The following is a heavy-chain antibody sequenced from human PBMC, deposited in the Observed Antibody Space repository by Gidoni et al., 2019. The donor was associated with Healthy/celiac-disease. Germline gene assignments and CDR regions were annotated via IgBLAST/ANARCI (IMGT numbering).Heavy chain of an antibody. CDR2: INHSGST. CDR3: ARGPKTYYDFWSGYSPPDSYGMDV. V-gene: IGHV4-34*01. D-gene: IGHD3-3*01. Sequence: QVQLQQWGAGLLKPSETLSLTCAVYGGSFSGYYWSWISQPPGKGLEWIGEINHSGSTNYNPSLKSRVTISVDTSKNQFSLKLSSVTAADTAVYYCARGPKTYYDFWSGYSPPDSYGMDVWGQGTTVTVSS. J-gene: IGHJ6*02. CDR1: GGSFSGYY.